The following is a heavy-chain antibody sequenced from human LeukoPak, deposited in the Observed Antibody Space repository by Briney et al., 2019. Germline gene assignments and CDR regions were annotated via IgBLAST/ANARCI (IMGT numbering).Heavy chain of an antibody. CDR3: AREMTLNRGGRSDY. D-gene: IGHD3-10*01. CDR2: INSDGRTT. CDR1: GLTFSSYW. J-gene: IGHJ4*02. V-gene: IGHV3-74*01. Sequence: PGGSLRLACAPSGLTFSSYWMYWVRQAPGKGLVWVSRINSDGRTTNYADSVKGRFTISRDNAKNTLYLQMNSLRAEDTAVYYCAREMTLNRGGRSDYGGQGTLVTVSA.